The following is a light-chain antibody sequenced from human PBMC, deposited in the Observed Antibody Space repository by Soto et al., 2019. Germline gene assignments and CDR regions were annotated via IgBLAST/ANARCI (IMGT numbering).Light chain of an antibody. V-gene: IGKV3-15*01. CDR2: AAS. CDR3: QEYSKWPLFT. CDR1: QSVSTN. J-gene: IGKJ3*01. Sequence: EIVVTQSPGILSVSPGDRATLSCRASQSVSTNLAWYQQKPGQAPTLLIYAASTRATGIPARFTGSGSGTDFTLTISSLQSEDFAVYYCQEYSKWPLFTFGPATRVDIK.